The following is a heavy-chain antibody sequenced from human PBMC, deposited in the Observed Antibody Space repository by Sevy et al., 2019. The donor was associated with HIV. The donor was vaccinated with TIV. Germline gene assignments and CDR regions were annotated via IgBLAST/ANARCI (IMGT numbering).Heavy chain of an antibody. Sequence: GGSLRLSCVASGFTFDSYWMLWVRQAPGKGLVWVSRINSDGSSTPYADSVKGRFTISRDNAKNTLYLQLNRLGAEDTAVYYCTRGDPIVPPAGYYYHMDVWGKGTTVTVSS. V-gene: IGHV3-74*01. CDR1: GFTFDSYW. CDR3: TRGDPIVPPAGYYYHMDV. D-gene: IGHD1-26*01. CDR2: INSDGSST. J-gene: IGHJ6*03.